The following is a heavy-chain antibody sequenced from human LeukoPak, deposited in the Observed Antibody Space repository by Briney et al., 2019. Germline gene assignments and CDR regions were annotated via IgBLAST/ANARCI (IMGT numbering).Heavy chain of an antibody. V-gene: IGHV1-18*01. CDR1: GYTFTSYG. CDR3: ARDTGYSYADY. CDR2: ISAYNGNT. Sequence: AAVKVSCKASGYTFTSYGISLVRQAPGQGLEWIGWISAYNGNTNYAPKLQGRGNMTTETSTSQAYMHLRSLRSDDTAVYYCARDTGYSYADYWGQGTLVTVSS. J-gene: IGHJ4*02. D-gene: IGHD5-18*01.